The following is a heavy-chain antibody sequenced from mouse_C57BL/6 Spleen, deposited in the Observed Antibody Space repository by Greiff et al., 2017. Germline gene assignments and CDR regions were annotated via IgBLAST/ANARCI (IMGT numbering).Heavy chain of an antibody. CDR3: ARAAAQTYAMDY. CDR2: IDPSDSYT. V-gene: IGHV1-69*01. CDR1: GYTFTSYW. J-gene: IGHJ4*01. D-gene: IGHD3-2*02. Sequence: QVQLQQPGAELVMPGASVKLSCKASGYTFTSYWMHWVKQRPGQGLEWIGEIDPSDSYTNYNLKFKGKSTLTVDKSSSTAYMQLSSLTSEDSAVYYCARAAAQTYAMDYWGQGTSVTVSS.